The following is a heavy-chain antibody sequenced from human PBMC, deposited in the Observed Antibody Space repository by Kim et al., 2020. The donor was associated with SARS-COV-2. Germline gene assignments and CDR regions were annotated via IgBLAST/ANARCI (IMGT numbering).Heavy chain of an antibody. CDR1: GGSISSYY. Sequence: SETLSLTCTVSGGSISSYYWSWIRQPAGKGLEWIGRIYTSGSTNYNPSLKSRVTMSVDTSKNQFSLKLSSVTAADTAVYYCARDNYYDSSGYFGYYYYYGMDVWGQGTTVTVSS. D-gene: IGHD3-22*01. CDR3: ARDNYYDSSGYFGYYYYYGMDV. J-gene: IGHJ6*02. CDR2: IYTSGST. V-gene: IGHV4-4*07.